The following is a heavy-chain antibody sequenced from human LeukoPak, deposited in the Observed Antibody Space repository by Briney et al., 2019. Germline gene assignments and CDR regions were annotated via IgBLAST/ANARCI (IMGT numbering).Heavy chain of an antibody. CDR1: GNTFTDLS. CDR2: FDPEDVET. D-gene: IGHD3-22*01. CDR3: ATPARSGYRRDAFDI. V-gene: IGHV1-24*01. J-gene: IGHJ3*02. Sequence: ASVKVSCKVSGNTFTDLSMNWVRQAPGRGLEWMGGFDPEDVETIYAQKFQGRVTMTEDTSTDTAYMELSSLRSEDTAVYYCATPARSGYRRDAFDIWGQGTMVTVSS.